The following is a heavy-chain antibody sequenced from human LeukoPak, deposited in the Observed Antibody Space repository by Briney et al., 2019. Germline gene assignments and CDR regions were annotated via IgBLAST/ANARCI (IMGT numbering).Heavy chain of an antibody. CDR1: DYSISSGYY. CDR3: ARARDFASGSRIDY. CDR2: IYHSGNT. J-gene: IGHJ4*02. Sequence: PSETLALTCTVSDYSISSGYYWGWIRQPPGKGLEWIGSIYHSGNTYYNTSLKSRVAISVDTSKNQFSLKLSSVTAADTAVYYCARARDFASGSRIDYWGQGILVTVSS. V-gene: IGHV4-38-2*02. D-gene: IGHD3-10*01.